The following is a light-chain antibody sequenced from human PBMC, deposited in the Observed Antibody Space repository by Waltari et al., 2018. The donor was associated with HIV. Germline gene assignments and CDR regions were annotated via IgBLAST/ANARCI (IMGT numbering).Light chain of an antibody. CDR3: QQYDNLPGT. CDR1: QDISNY. V-gene: IGKV1-33*01. Sequence: DIQMTQSPSSLSASVGDRVTITCQASQDISNYLNWFQQKPGKAPKLLIYDASNLETGVPSRFSGSGSGTDFTFTINSLQPEDIATYYCQQYDNLPGTFGPGTKVDIK. CDR2: DAS. J-gene: IGKJ3*01.